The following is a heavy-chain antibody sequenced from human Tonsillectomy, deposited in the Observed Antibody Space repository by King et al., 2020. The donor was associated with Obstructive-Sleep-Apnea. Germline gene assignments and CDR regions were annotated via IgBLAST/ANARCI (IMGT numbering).Heavy chain of an antibody. V-gene: IGHV4-31*03. Sequence: QVQLQESGPGLVKPSQTLSLTCTVSGGSISSGGYYWSWIRQHPGKGLEWIGYIYYSGSTYYNPSLKSRVTISVDTSKNQFSLKLSSVTAADTAVYYCARVGPLTSWKTGVNYYGSGSYGEKDAFDIWGQGTMVTVSS. CDR1: GGSISSGGYY. D-gene: IGHD3-10*01. J-gene: IGHJ3*02. CDR3: ARVGPLTSWKTGVNYYGSGSYGEKDAFDI. CDR2: IYYSGST.